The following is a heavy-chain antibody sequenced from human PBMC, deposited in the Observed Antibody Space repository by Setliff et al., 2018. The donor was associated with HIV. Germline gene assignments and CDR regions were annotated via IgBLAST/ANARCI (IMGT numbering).Heavy chain of an antibody. D-gene: IGHD6-13*01. J-gene: IGHJ6*03. Sequence: SVKVSCKTSGGSFDMHTISWVRQAPGQGLEFVGRIIPIIDTTNYAQKFQGRVTITADKSANTTYMELRSLRSEDTAIYYCARSSIAAAGAYYYYMDVWGKGTTVTVSS. CDR2: IIPIIDTT. CDR1: GGSFDMHT. CDR3: ARSSIAAAGAYYYYMDV. V-gene: IGHV1-69*08.